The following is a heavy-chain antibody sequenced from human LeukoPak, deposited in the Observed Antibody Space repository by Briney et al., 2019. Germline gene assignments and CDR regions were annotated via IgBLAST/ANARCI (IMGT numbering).Heavy chain of an antibody. J-gene: IGHJ2*01. V-gene: IGHV4-39*01. D-gene: IGHD4-17*01. CDR2: SYYSGST. CDR3: ADIVTINTVTTARYWYFDL. CDR1: IGSISSSSYY. Sequence: SETLSLTCTVSIGSISSSSYYWGWIRRPPGKGLEWIGRSYYSGSTYYNPSLKSRLTISVDTSQKQISLKLSSVTAADTARYFRADIVTINTVTTARYWYFDLWGRGTLVTVSS.